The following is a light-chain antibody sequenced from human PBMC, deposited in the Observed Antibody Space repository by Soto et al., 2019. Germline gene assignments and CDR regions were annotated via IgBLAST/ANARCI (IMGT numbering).Light chain of an antibody. CDR1: SSDVGGYNY. V-gene: IGLV2-14*01. J-gene: IGLJ1*01. CDR3: SSYTSSTSLDV. Sequence: ALTQPASVSGSPGQSITISCTGTSSDVGGYNYVSWYQQHPGKAPKLMIYEVNNRPSGVSIRFSGSKSGNTASLTISGLQAEDEADYYCSSYTSSTSLDVFGTGTKVTVL. CDR2: EVN.